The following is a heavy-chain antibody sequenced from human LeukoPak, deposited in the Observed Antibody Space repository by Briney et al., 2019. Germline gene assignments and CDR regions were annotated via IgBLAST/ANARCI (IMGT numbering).Heavy chain of an antibody. Sequence: SETLSLTCAVYGGSFSGYYWSWIRQPPGKGLEWIGEINHSGSTNYNPSLKSRVTISVGTSKNQFSLKLSSVTAADTAVYYCARGRGSSSWYRGVFFDYWGQGTLVTVSS. D-gene: IGHD6-13*01. CDR2: INHSGST. CDR3: ARGRGSSSWYRGVFFDY. V-gene: IGHV4-34*01. J-gene: IGHJ4*02. CDR1: GGSFSGYY.